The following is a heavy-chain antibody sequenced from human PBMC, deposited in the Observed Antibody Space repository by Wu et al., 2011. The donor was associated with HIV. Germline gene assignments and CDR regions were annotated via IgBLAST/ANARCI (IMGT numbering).Heavy chain of an antibody. CDR2: IIAIFGTA. CDR3: ARAQGYDSSPLED. CDR1: GYTFTNYY. Sequence: QVQLVQSGAEVRKPGASVKVSCKASGYTFTNYYMHWVRQAPGQGLEWMGGIIAIFGTANYAQKFQGRVTITADKSTTTTHMELNNLRSEDTAVYYCARAQGYDSSPLEDWGQGTLVTVSS. V-gene: IGHV1-69*06. J-gene: IGHJ4*02. D-gene: IGHD3-22*01.